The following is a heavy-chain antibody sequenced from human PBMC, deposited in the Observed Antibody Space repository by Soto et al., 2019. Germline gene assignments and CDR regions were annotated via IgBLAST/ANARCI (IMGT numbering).Heavy chain of an antibody. D-gene: IGHD3-22*01. CDR3: ARRDSSGHYDAFDI. J-gene: IGHJ3*02. Sequence: PGGSLRLSCAASGFTFSSYDMHWVRQATGKGLEWVSSIGTAGDTYYPGSVKGRFTISRENSKNSLYLQMNSLRAGDTAVYYCARRDSSGHYDAFDIWGQGTMVTVSS. CDR1: GFTFSSYD. V-gene: IGHV3-13*04. CDR2: IGTAGDT.